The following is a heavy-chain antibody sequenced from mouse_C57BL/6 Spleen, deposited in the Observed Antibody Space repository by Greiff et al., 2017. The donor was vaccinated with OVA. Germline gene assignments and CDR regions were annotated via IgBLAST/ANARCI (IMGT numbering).Heavy chain of an antibody. J-gene: IGHJ2*01. Sequence: VQLQQPGAELVKPGASVKLSCKASGYTFTSYWMQWVKQRPGQGLEWIGEIDPSDSYTNYNQKFKGKATLTVDTSSSTAYMQLSSLTSEDSAVYYCARWDSNCDYWGQGTTLTVSS. CDR1: GYTFTSYW. V-gene: IGHV1-50*01. D-gene: IGHD2-5*01. CDR2: IDPSDSYT. CDR3: ARWDSNCDY.